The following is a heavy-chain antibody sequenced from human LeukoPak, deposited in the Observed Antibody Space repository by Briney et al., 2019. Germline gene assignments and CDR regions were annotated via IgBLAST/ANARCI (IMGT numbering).Heavy chain of an antibody. Sequence: PGGSLRLSCAASGFTFDDYAMHWVRQAPGKGLEWVSGISWNSGSIGYADSVKGRFTISRDNSKNTVYLQTNSLRAEDTTVYYCAKDGRPPWGGYNYLFDYYFDYWGQGALVTVSS. D-gene: IGHD5-24*01. CDR2: ISWNSGSI. V-gene: IGHV3-9*01. J-gene: IGHJ4*02. CDR3: AKDGRPPWGGYNYLFDYYFDY. CDR1: GFTFDDYA.